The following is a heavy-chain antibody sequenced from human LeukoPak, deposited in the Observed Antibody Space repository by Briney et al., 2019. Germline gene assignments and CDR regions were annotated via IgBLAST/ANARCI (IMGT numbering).Heavy chain of an antibody. CDR3: ARGIEDYYDSLFD. D-gene: IGHD3-22*01. V-gene: IGHV3-30*04. Sequence: GGSLRLSCAASGFTFSSYAMHWVRQAPGKGLEWVAVISYDGSNKYYADSVKGRFTISRDNSKNTLYLQMNSLRAEDTAVYYCARGIEDYYDSLFDWGQGTLVTVSS. CDR1: GFTFSSYA. CDR2: ISYDGSNK. J-gene: IGHJ4*02.